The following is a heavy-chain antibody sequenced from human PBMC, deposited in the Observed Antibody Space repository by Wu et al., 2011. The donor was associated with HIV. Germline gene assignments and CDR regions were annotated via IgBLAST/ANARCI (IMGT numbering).Heavy chain of an antibody. CDR3: ARDFGGDGDS. CDR1: GGTFNSYG. Sequence: QVQLVQSGAAVKKPGSSVKVSCKASGGTFNSYGITWVRQAPGQGLEWMGGIIPIFGTANYAQKFQGRVTITADKSTSTAYMELSSLRSEDMAMYYCARDFGGDGDSWGPGNPGSPSPQ. J-gene: IGHJ5*01. CDR2: IIPIFGTA. V-gene: IGHV1-69*14. D-gene: IGHD2-21*01.